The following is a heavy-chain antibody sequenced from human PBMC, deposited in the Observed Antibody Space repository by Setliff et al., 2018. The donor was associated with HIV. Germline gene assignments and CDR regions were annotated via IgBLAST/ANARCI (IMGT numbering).Heavy chain of an antibody. J-gene: IGHJ5*02. Sequence: ASVKVSCKASGYTFTSDYIHWVRQAPGQGLEWMGIINPAGNTTNYARKFQGRLTMTRDTSTNTVYMELSSLRSEDTAVYYCAKDILGPAINSGRIKNCFDPWGEGTLVTVSS. V-gene: IGHV1-46*01. D-gene: IGHD6-19*01. CDR2: INPAGNTT. CDR1: GYTFTSDY. CDR3: AKDILGPAINSGRIKNCFDP.